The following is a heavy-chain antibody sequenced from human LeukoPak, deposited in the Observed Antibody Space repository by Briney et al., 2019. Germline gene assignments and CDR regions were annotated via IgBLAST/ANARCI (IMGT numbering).Heavy chain of an antibody. Sequence: GGSLRLSCAASGFTFSSYAMSWVRQAPGKGLEWVSAISGSGGSTYYGDSVKGRFTISRDNSKNTLYLEMNSLRAEDTAVYYCAKDMGLQRYYFDYWGQGTLVTVSS. D-gene: IGHD5-24*01. CDR3: AKDMGLQRYYFDY. CDR2: ISGSGGST. V-gene: IGHV3-23*01. J-gene: IGHJ4*02. CDR1: GFTFSSYA.